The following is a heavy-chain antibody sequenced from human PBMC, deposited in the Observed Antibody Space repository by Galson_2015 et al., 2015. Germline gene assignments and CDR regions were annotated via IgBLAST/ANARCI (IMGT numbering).Heavy chain of an antibody. CDR2: FTPTDGTA. D-gene: IGHD1-7*01. CDR1: GHIFTSFS. CDR3: ARDHSASTGTAPNS. Sequence: SVKVACTASGHIFTSFSIHWGRPTPGQGLGWLGIFTPTDGTATYAQKFQGRVTMTRDTSTSTVYMELISLRSEDTAVYYCARDHSASTGTAPNSWGQGTLVTVSS. V-gene: IGHV1-46*01. J-gene: IGHJ4*02.